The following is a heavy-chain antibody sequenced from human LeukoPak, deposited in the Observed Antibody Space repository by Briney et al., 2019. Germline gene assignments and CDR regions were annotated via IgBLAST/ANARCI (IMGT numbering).Heavy chain of an antibody. V-gene: IGHV1-58*02. CDR1: GFTFTSSA. Sequence: SVKVSCKASGFTFTSSAMQWVRQARGQRLEWIGWIVVGSGNTNYAQKFQERVTITRDMSTSTAYMELSSLRSEDTAVYYCARGRGSGHKENWFDPWGQGTLVTVSS. CDR2: IVVGSGNT. J-gene: IGHJ5*02. CDR3: ARGRGSGHKENWFDP. D-gene: IGHD6-19*01.